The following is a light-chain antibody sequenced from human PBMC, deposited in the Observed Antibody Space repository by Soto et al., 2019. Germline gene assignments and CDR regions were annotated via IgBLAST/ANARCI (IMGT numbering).Light chain of an antibody. J-gene: IGLJ1*01. V-gene: IGLV1-51*01. CDR3: GSWDSSLSAYV. CDR2: DDN. CDR1: SSNLWGSS. Sequence: QSVLTQPPSVSAAPGQKVSISCSGSSSNLWGSSVSWYQQLPGTAPKLLIYDDNKRPSGIPDRFSGSKSGTSATLGITGFQTGDEADYYCGSWDSSLSAYVFGTGTKVTVL.